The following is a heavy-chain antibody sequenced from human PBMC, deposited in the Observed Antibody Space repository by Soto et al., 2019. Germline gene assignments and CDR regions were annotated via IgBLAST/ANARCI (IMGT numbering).Heavy chain of an antibody. CDR3: AKQSSTSFYRPYCGMDV. Sequence: EVHLLESGGGLVQPGGSLRLSCAASGFTFSSYAMSWVRQAPGKGLEWVSAISGSGCSTYYADSVQGRFTISRDNTKNALDLKMNSLRAEDPAVYSCAKQSSTSFYRPYCGMDVWGQGTTVPVSS. J-gene: IGHJ6*02. CDR2: ISGSGCST. CDR1: GFTFSSYA. D-gene: IGHD2-2*01. V-gene: IGHV3-23*01.